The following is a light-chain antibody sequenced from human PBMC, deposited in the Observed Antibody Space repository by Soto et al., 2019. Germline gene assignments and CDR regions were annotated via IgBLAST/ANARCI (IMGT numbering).Light chain of an antibody. J-gene: IGKJ4*01. CDR2: GAS. CDR3: QHYETTEIT. V-gene: IGKV3-20*01. Sequence: EIVLTQSPGTLSLSPGERATLSCRASQSVTSYYLAWYQQKPGQAPRLLIYGASSRAIGIPDRFGGSGSGTDFTLTISRLEPEDFAVYYFQHYETTEITFGGGTRVEIK. CDR1: QSVTSYY.